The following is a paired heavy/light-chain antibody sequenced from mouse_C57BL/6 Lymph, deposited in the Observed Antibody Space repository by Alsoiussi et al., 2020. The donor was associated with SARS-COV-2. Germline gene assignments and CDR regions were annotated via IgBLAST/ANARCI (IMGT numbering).Heavy chain of an antibody. J-gene: IGHJ4*01. CDR1: GYTFTSYW. CDR2: IDPSDSYT. V-gene: IGHV1-69*01. CDR3: ARSITTVVGGDAMDY. D-gene: IGHD1-1*01. Sequence: QVQLQQPGAELVMPGASVKLSCKASGYTFTSYWMHWVKQRPGQGLEWIGEIDPSDSYTNYNQKFKGKSTLTVDKSSSTAYMQLSSLTSEDSAVYYCARSITTVVGGDAMDYWGQGTSVTVSS.
Light chain of an antibody. CDR1: KSISKY. V-gene: IGKV16-104*01. J-gene: IGKJ4*01. CDR2: SGS. CDR3: QQHNEYPYT. Sequence: DVQITQSPSYLAASPGETITINCRASKSISKYLAWYQEKPGKTNKLLIYSGSTLQSGIPSRFSGSGSGTDFTLTISSLEPEDFAMYYCQQHNEYPYTFGSGTKLEIK.